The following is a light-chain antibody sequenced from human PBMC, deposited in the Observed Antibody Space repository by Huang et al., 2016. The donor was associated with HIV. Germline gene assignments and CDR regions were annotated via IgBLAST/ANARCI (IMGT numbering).Light chain of an antibody. V-gene: IGKV3-11*01. J-gene: IGKJ2*01. Sequence: EIVLTQSPATLSLSPGERATLSCRTSQSVTRYLAWYQQKSGQAPRLLIYDVSIRATGIPARFSGSGSGTDFTLTISSLEPEDFAVYYCQQRSNWPTYTFGQGTKLEIK. CDR1: QSVTRY. CDR2: DVS. CDR3: QQRSNWPTYT.